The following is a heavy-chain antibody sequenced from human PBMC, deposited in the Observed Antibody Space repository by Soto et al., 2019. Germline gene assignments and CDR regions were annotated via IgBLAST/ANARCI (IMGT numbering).Heavy chain of an antibody. CDR1: GGSISSYY. CDR3: ARVPSSWYYFDY. V-gene: IGHV4-59*01. Sequence: QVQLQESGPGLVKPSETLSLTCTVSGGSISSYYWSWIRQPPGKGLEWIGYIYYSGSTNYNPSLKRRVTISVDTSKNQFSLKLSSVTAADTAVYYCARVPSSWYYFDYWGQGTLVTVSS. D-gene: IGHD6-13*01. CDR2: IYYSGST. J-gene: IGHJ4*02.